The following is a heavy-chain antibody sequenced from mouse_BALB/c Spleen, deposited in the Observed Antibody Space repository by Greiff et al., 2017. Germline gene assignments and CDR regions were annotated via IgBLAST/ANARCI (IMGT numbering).Heavy chain of an antibody. D-gene: IGHD2-3*01. Sequence: VQLKESGPGLVQPSQSLSITCTVSGFSLTSYGVHWVRQSPGKGLEWLGVIWSGGSTDYNAAFISRLSISKDNSKSQVFFKMNSLQANDTAIYYCAREYDGPAWFAYWGQGTLVTVSA. V-gene: IGHV2-2*02. J-gene: IGHJ3*01. CDR3: AREYDGPAWFAY. CDR2: IWSGGST. CDR1: GFSLTSYG.